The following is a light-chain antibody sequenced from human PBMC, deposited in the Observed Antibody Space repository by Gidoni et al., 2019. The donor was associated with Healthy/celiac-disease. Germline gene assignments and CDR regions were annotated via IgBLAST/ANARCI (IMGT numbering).Light chain of an antibody. CDR2: AAS. J-gene: IGKJ4*01. Sequence: EIVLTQAPATLSLSPGERATLSCRASQSASSYLAWYQQKPGQAPRLLIYAASNRATGIPARFSGSGSGTYFTLTISSLEHEDVAVYYCQRRSNWPTFGGXTKVEIK. CDR3: QRRSNWPT. V-gene: IGKV3-11*01. CDR1: QSASSY.